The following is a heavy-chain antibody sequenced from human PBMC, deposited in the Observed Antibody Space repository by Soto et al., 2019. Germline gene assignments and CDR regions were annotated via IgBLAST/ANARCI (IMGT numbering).Heavy chain of an antibody. V-gene: IGHV4-34*01. CDR1: GGSFSTYY. D-gene: IGHD2-2*03. J-gene: IGHJ4*02. Sequence: PSETLSLTCAVYGGSFSTYYWSWIRQPPGKGLEWIGEINHSGSTNYIPSLKSRVTISVDTSKSQFSLRLTSVTAADTAVYYCAGSAFTEVTLDYWGPGTLVTVS. CDR2: INHSGST. CDR3: AGSAFTEVTLDY.